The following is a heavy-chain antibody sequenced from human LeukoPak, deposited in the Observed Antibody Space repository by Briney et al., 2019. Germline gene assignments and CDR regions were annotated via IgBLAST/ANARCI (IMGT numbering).Heavy chain of an antibody. V-gene: IGHV1-18*01. CDR3: AREGYCSGGSCYEGVLDY. J-gene: IGHJ4*02. Sequence: GASVKVSCKASGYTFTSYGISWVRQAPGQGLEWMGWISAYNGNTNYARKLQGRVTMTTDTSTSTAYMELRSLRSDDTAVYYCAREGYCSGGSCYEGVLDYWGQGTLVTVSS. CDR1: GYTFTSYG. CDR2: ISAYNGNT. D-gene: IGHD2-15*01.